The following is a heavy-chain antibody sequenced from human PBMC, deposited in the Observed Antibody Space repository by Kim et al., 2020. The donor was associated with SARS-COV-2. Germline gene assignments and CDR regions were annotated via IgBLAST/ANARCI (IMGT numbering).Heavy chain of an antibody. CDR1: GYTFTSYD. J-gene: IGHJ6*02. Sequence: ASVKVSCKASGYTFTSYDINWVRQATGQGLEWMGWMNPNSGNTGYAQKFQGRVTMTRNTSISTAYMELSSLRSEDTAVYYCARDIVVVPAAPRKSVYYGMDVWGQGTTVTVSS. CDR3: ARDIVVVPAAPRKSVYYGMDV. CDR2: MNPNSGNT. V-gene: IGHV1-8*01. D-gene: IGHD2-2*01.